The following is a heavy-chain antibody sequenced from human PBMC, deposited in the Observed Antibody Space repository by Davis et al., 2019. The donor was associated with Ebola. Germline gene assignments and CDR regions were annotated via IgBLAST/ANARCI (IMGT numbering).Heavy chain of an antibody. D-gene: IGHD5-12*01. V-gene: IGHV4-38-2*02. CDR3: ARDSGEHRWGYSGYDFGGAF. CDR2: IYYNGIT. J-gene: IGHJ4*02. Sequence: MPSETLSLTCSVSGYSINSGYYWGWIRQPPGKGLEWIGNIYYNGITSYNPTLKSRVTMSVDTSKNQFSLKLSSVIAADTAVYYCARDSGEHRWGYSGYDFGGAFWGQGALVTVSS. CDR1: GYSINSGYY.